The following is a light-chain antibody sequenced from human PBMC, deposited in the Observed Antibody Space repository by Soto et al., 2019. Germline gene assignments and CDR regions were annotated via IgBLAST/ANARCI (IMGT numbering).Light chain of an antibody. CDR2: GAS. J-gene: IGKJ5*01. Sequence: IVMTQSPATLSRSPGERANLSSGASQSIGSNLAWYQQKPGQSPRLLIYGASTRATGLPARFSGSGSGTEFTLTISSLQSEDFALYYCQQYNNWPITFGQGTRL. CDR1: QSIGSN. V-gene: IGKV3-15*01. CDR3: QQYNNWPIT.